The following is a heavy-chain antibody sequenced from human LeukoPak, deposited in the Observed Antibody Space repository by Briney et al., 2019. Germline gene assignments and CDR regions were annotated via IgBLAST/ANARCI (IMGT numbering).Heavy chain of an antibody. D-gene: IGHD3-9*01. CDR2: FDPEDGET. CDR1: EYTLTELS. J-gene: IGHJ3*02. CDR3: ATDSRSPRYDILTGFDAFDI. Sequence: ASVKVSCKVSEYTLTELSMHWVRQAPGKGLEWMGGFDPEDGETIYAQKFQGRVTMTEDTSTDTAYMELSSLRSEDTAVYYCATDSRSPRYDILTGFDAFDIWGQGTMVTVSS. V-gene: IGHV1-24*01.